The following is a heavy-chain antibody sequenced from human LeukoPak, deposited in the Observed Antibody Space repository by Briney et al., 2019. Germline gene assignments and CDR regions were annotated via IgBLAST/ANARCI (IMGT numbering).Heavy chain of an antibody. J-gene: IGHJ6*04. D-gene: IGHD6-19*01. CDR1: GFTFSSYA. CDR3: AKDIAVADNYHYYGMDV. Sequence: PGGSLRLSCAASGFTFSSYAMSWVRQAPGKGLEWVSAISGSGGSTYYADSVKGRFTISRDNSKNTLYLQMNSLRAEDTAVYYCAKDIAVADNYHYYGMDVWGKGTTVTVSS. V-gene: IGHV3-23*01. CDR2: ISGSGGST.